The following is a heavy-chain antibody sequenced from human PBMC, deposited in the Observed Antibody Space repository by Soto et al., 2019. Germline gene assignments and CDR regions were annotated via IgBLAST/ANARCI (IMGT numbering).Heavy chain of an antibody. CDR3: ARDFLESSSSGGDYYYSVMAV. CDR2: IYTSGST. CDR1: GGSSIGYG. Sequence: PSVMLCLRWTVAGGSSIGYGGSWIRQQAGKGLEWIGRIYTSGSTNYNPSLKSRVTMSVDTSKNQFSLKLSSVTAADTAVYYCARDFLESSSSGGDYYYSVMAVWVQRTTVPVFS. V-gene: IGHV4-4*07. J-gene: IGHJ6*02. D-gene: IGHD6-6*01.